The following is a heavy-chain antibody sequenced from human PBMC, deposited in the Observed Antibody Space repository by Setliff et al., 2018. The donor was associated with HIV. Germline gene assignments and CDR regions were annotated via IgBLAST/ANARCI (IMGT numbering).Heavy chain of an antibody. CDR2: IRYDGSNE. V-gene: IGHV3-30*02. D-gene: IGHD6-13*01. CDR1: GFTFSNYG. CDR3: AKDRPLAAAGTFNY. Sequence: LRLSCAASGFTFSNYGMHWVRQAPGKGLEWVAFIRYDGSNEYYADSVKGRFTISRDNSKNTLYLQMNSLRAEDTAVYYCAKDRPLAAAGTFNYWGQGTLVTVSS. J-gene: IGHJ4*02.